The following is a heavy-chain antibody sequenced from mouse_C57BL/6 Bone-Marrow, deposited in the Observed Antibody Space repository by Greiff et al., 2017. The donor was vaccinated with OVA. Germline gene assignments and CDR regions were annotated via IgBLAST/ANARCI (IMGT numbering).Heavy chain of an antibody. CDR1: GFTFSDYY. V-gene: IGHV5-16*01. Sequence: EVQRVESEGGLVQPGSSMKLSCTASGFTFSDYYMAWVRQVPEKGLEWVANINYDGSSTYYLDSLKSRFIISRDNAKNILYLQMSSLKSEDTATYYCARDLDSNRAMDYWGQGTSVTVSS. CDR2: INYDGSST. CDR3: ARDLDSNRAMDY. D-gene: IGHD2-5*01. J-gene: IGHJ4*01.